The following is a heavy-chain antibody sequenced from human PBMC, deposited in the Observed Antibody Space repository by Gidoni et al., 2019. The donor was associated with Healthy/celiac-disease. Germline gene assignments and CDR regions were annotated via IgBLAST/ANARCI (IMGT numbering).Heavy chain of an antibody. V-gene: IGHV4-61*01. D-gene: IGHD1-1*01. J-gene: IGHJ5*02. CDR2: IYYSGST. CDR1: GGSVSSGSYY. Sequence: QVQLQESGPGLVKPSETLSLTCTVSGGSVSSGSYYWSWIRQPPGKGLEWIGYIYYSGSTNYNPSLKSRVTISVDTSKNQFSLKLSSVTAADTAVYYCARDRDSPDWNDVSNWFDPWGQGTLVTVSS. CDR3: ARDRDSPDWNDVSNWFDP.